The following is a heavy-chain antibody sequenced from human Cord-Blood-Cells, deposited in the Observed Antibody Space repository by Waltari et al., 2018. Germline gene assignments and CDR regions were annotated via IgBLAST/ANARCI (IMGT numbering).Heavy chain of an antibody. V-gene: IGHV4-34*01. D-gene: IGHD3-10*01. CDR1: GGSFSGYY. CDR3: ARAGEGSGSRLYYFDY. CDR2: INHSEIT. J-gene: IGHJ4*02. Sequence: QVQLQQWGAGLLKPSETLSLTCAVYGGSFSGYYWSWIRQPPGKGLECIGEINHSEITNYTPSLKSRVTISVDTSKNQFSLKLSSVTAADTAVYYCARAGEGSGSRLYYFDYWGQGTLVTVSS.